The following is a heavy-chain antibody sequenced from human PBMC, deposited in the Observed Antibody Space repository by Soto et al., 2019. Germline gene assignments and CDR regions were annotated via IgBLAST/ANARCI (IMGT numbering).Heavy chain of an antibody. CDR1: GGSISSSSYY. V-gene: IGHV4-39*01. CDR3: ATQFWSGYSDY. J-gene: IGHJ4*02. D-gene: IGHD3-3*01. CDR2: IYYSGST. Sequence: ASGTLSLTCTVSGGSISSSSYYWGWIRQPPGKGLEWIGSIYYSGSTYYNPSLKGRVTISVDTSKNQFSLKLSSVTAADTAVYYCATQFWSGYSDYWGQGTLVTVSS.